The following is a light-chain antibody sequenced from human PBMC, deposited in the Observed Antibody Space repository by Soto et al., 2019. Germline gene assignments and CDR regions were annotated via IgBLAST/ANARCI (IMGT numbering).Light chain of an antibody. CDR2: GAS. V-gene: IGKV1-16*02. Sequence: DIQMTQSPSSLSASVGDRVTITCRASQGIGNYLAWFQQKPGKAPKSLIYGASSLQSGVTSKFSGSGSGTDFTLTIDSLQTEDFATYYCQQYKSYPLTFGGGTKVEIK. J-gene: IGKJ4*01. CDR1: QGIGNY. CDR3: QQYKSYPLT.